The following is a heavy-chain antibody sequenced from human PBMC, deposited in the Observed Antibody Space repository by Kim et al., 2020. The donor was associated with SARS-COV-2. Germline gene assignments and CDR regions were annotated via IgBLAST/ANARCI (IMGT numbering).Heavy chain of an antibody. V-gene: IGHV4-34*01. D-gene: IGHD3-3*02. CDR1: GGSFSGYY. CDR3: ARVDAFGLIDY. CDR2: INHSGST. Sequence: SETLSLTCAVYGGSFSGYYWSWIRQPPGKGLEWIGEINHSGSTNYNPSLKSRVTISVDTSKNQFSLKLSSVTAADTAVYYCARVDAFGLIDYWGQGTLVTVSS. J-gene: IGHJ4*02.